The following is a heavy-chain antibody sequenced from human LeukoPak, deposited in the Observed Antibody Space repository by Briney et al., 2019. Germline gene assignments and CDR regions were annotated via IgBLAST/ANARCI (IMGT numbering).Heavy chain of an antibody. CDR1: GGSFSGYY. V-gene: IGHV4-34*01. CDR3: ARALAVGATNLDY. D-gene: IGHD1-26*01. J-gene: IGHJ4*02. Sequence: PSETLSLTCAVYGGSFSGYYWSWIRQPPGKGLEWIGEINHSGSTNYNPSLKSRVTISVDTSKNQFSLKLSSVTAADTAVYYCARALAVGATNLDYWGQGTLVTVSS. CDR2: INHSGST.